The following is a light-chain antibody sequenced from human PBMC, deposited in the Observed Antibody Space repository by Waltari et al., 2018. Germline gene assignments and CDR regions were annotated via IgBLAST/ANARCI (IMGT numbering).Light chain of an antibody. J-gene: IGLJ1*01. CDR1: SSNIGTHH. Sequence: HSVLTQPPSAAGTPGQRVTISCSGSSSNIGTHHVYWYQQFPGRAPRLLIYDDNQRPSGVPIRFSVSKSGTSASLVISGLRSDDEANYYCAAWDDSPSGYVFGTGTEVTVL. V-gene: IGLV1-47*01. CDR3: AAWDDSPSGYV. CDR2: DDN.